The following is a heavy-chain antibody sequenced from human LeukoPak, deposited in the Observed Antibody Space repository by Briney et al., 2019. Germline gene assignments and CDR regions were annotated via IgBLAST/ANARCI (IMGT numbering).Heavy chain of an antibody. CDR3: AREAYCGGDCYLDAFDI. V-gene: IGHV5-51*01. CDR1: GYSFTSYW. CDR2: IYPGDSDT. D-gene: IGHD2-21*02. Sequence: GESLKISCKGSGYSFTSYWIGWVRPMNGKGLEWMGIIYPGDSDTRYSPSFQGQVTISADKSISTAYLQWSSLKASDTAMYYCAREAYCGGDCYLDAFDIWGQGTMVTVSS. J-gene: IGHJ3*02.